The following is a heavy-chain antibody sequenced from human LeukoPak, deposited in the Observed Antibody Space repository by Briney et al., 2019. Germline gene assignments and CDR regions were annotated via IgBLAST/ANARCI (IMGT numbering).Heavy chain of an antibody. CDR2: IGTAGDT. V-gene: IGHV3-13*01. CDR1: GFTFSRYD. CDR3: ARSIGDYESEAFDL. D-gene: IGHD4-17*01. J-gene: IGHJ3*01. Sequence: GGSLRLSCAASGFTFSRYDMHWLRQATGRGLEWVSAIGTAGDTYYPGSVKGRFTISRENAKNSLYLQMNSLREGDTAVYYCARSIGDYESEAFDLWGQGTMVTVSS.